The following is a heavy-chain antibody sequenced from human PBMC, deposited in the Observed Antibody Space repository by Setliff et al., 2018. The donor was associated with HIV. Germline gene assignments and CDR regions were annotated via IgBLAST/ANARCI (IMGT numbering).Heavy chain of an antibody. CDR3: ARAALLKLPLGYYYGMDV. J-gene: IGHJ6*02. Sequence: SETLSLTCAVSGGSISSSNWWSWVRQPPGKGLEWIGEIYHSGSTNYNPSPKSRVTISVDKSKNHFSLKLSSVTAADTAVYYCARAALLKLPLGYYYGMDVWGQGTTVTVSS. D-gene: IGHD1-7*01. V-gene: IGHV4-4*02. CDR2: IYHSGST. CDR1: GGSISSSNW.